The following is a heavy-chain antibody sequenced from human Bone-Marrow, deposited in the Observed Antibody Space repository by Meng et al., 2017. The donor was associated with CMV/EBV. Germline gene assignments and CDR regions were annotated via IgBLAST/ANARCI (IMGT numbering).Heavy chain of an antibody. CDR2: IIPILGIA. V-gene: IGHV1-69*02. CDR3: ARSVGTIYLWVRGMDG. D-gene: IGHD5-12*01. J-gene: IGHJ6*02. Sequence: SVKVSCKASGGTFSSYTISWVRQAPGQGLEWMGRIIPILGIANYAQKFQGRVTITADKSTSTAYMELSSLRSEDTAVYYCARSVGTIYLWVRGMDGWGQGTTVTVSS. CDR1: GGTFSSYT.